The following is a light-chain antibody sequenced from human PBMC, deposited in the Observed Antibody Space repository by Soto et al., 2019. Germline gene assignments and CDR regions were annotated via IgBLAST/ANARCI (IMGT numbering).Light chain of an antibody. CDR3: CSYTTSNTRQIV. V-gene: IGLV2-14*01. CDR1: SSDVGGYNY. J-gene: IGLJ1*01. Sequence: QSVLTQPASVSGSPGQSITISCTGTSSDVGGYNYVSWYQQHPGKAPKFMIYDVSNRPSGVSNRFSGSKSGNTASLTISGLQAEDEADYYCCSYTTSNTRQIVFGTGT. CDR2: DVS.